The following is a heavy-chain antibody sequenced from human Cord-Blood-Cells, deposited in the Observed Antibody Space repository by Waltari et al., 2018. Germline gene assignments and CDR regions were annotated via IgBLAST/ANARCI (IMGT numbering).Heavy chain of an antibody. CDR2: INHSGST. CDR1: GGSFSGYY. J-gene: IGHJ4*02. V-gene: IGHV4-34*01. D-gene: IGHD6-13*01. CDR3: ARLSSSWYRDKDY. Sequence: QVQLQQWGAGLLKPSETLSLTCAVYGGSFSGYYWSWIRQPPGKGREWIGEINHSGSTNYNPSLKSRVTISVDTSKNQFSLKLSSVTAADTAVYYCARLSSSWYRDKDYWGQGTLVTVSS.